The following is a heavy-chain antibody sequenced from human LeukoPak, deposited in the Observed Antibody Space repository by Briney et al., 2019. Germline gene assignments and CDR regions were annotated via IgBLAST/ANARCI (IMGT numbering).Heavy chain of an antibody. D-gene: IGHD2-21*01. Sequence: PGGSLRLSCAASGFTFSSYAMSWVRQAPGKGLEWVSSISSSSSYIYYADSVKGRFTISRDNAKNSLYLQMNSLRAEDTAVYYCARGTIAGQFDYWGQGTLVTVSS. CDR2: ISSSSSYI. J-gene: IGHJ4*02. V-gene: IGHV3-21*01. CDR3: ARGTIAGQFDY. CDR1: GFTFSSYA.